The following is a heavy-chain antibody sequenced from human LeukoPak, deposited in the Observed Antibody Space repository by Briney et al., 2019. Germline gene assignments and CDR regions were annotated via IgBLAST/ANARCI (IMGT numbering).Heavy chain of an antibody. CDR3: ARGWRGTYSSGWYRYYYGMDV. J-gene: IGHJ6*02. V-gene: IGHV4-34*01. Sequence: PSETLSLTCAVYGGSFSGYYWSWIRQPPGKGLEWIGGINHSGSTNYNPSLKSRVTISVDTSKTQFSLKLSSVTAADTAVYYCARGWRGTYSSGWYRYYYGMDVWGQGTTVTVSS. D-gene: IGHD6-19*01. CDR1: GGSFSGYY. CDR2: INHSGST.